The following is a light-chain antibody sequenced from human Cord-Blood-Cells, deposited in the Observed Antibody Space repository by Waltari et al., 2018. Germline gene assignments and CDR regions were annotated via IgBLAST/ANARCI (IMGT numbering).Light chain of an antibody. CDR2: AAS. CDR1: QSISSY. J-gene: IGKJ2*01. Sequence: DIQMTDSPSSLSASVGDRVTITCRASQSISSYLNWYQQKPGKAPKLLISAASSLQSGVPRRFSGSGSGTDCTLTTDSLQSDAFATYYCQQSYSTPYTCGQGTKLEMK. CDR3: QQSYSTPYT. V-gene: IGKV1-39*01.